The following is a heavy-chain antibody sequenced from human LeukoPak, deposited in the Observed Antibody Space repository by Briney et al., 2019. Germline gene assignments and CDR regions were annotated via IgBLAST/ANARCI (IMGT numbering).Heavy chain of an antibody. Sequence: SVKVSCKASGGTFSSYAFSWVRQAPGQGLEWMGGIIPFFGTANYAQKFQGRVTITTDESTSTAYMELSSLRSEDTAVYYCARTAMAGYYYYMDVWGKGTTVTVSS. CDR3: ARTAMAGYYYYMDV. J-gene: IGHJ6*03. CDR2: IIPFFGTA. D-gene: IGHD5-18*01. CDR1: GGTFSSYA. V-gene: IGHV1-69*05.